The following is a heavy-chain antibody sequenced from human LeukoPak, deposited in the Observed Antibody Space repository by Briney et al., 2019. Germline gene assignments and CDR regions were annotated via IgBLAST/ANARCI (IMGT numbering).Heavy chain of an antibody. Sequence: ASVKVSCKASGYTFTSYGISWVLQAPGQGLEWMGWISAYNGNTNYAQKLQGRVTMTTDTSTSTAYMELRSLRSDDTAVYYCARLGYCSGGSCLSWFDPWGQGTLVTVSS. CDR1: GYTFTSYG. CDR2: ISAYNGNT. V-gene: IGHV1-18*01. D-gene: IGHD2-15*01. J-gene: IGHJ5*02. CDR3: ARLGYCSGGSCLSWFDP.